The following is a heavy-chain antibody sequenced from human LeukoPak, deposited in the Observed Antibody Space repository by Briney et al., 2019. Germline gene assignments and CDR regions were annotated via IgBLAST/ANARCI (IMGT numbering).Heavy chain of an antibody. Sequence: GGSLRLSCAASGFTFSSYAISWVRQAPGKGLEWVSAISGSGGSTYYVDSVKGRFTISRDNSKNTLYLQMNSLRAEDTAVYYCAKDRSSSWRTLYNWFDPWGQGTLVTVSS. V-gene: IGHV3-23*01. CDR3: AKDRSSSWRTLYNWFDP. CDR2: ISGSGGST. J-gene: IGHJ5*02. D-gene: IGHD6-13*01. CDR1: GFTFSSYA.